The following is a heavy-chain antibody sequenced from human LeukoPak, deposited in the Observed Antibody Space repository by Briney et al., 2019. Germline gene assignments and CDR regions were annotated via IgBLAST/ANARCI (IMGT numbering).Heavy chain of an antibody. Sequence: KTSETLSLTCAVYGGSFSGYYWSWIRQPPGRGLEWIGEINHSGSTNYNPSLKSRVTISVDTSKNQFSLKLSSVTAADTAVYYCARGLFSTTVAHFDYWGQGTLVTVSS. CDR3: ARGLFSTTVAHFDY. CDR2: INHSGST. V-gene: IGHV4-34*01. CDR1: GGSFSGYY. D-gene: IGHD4-11*01. J-gene: IGHJ4*02.